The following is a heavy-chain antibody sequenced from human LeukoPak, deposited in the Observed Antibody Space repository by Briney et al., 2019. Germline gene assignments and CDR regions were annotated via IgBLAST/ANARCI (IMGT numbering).Heavy chain of an antibody. J-gene: IGHJ5*02. CDR1: GFTFSSYS. Sequence: KTGGSLRLSCAASGFTFSSYSMNWVRQAPGKGLNWVSYISSSSSYIYYADSVKGRFTISRDNAKNSLYLQMTGLSAEDTAVYYCARDGSAVAPHDVNWFDPWGQGTLVTVSS. CDR3: ARDGSAVAPHDVNWFDP. V-gene: IGHV3-21*01. D-gene: IGHD6-19*01. CDR2: ISSSSSYI.